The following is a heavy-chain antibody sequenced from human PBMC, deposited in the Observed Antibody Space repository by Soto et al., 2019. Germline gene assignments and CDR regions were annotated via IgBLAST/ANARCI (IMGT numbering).Heavy chain of an antibody. CDR1: GGTFSSYA. D-gene: IGHD2-21*02. V-gene: IGHV1-69*13. CDR3: AAIAGVTATNHYHYYYGMDH. CDR2: IIPIFGTA. J-gene: IGHJ6*02. Sequence: SVKVSCKASGGTFSSYAISGVRQAPGQGLEWMGGIIPIFGTANYAQKFQGRVTITADESTSTAYMELSSLRSEDPAVYYCAAIAGVTATNHYHYYYGMDHGGQGTTVSVSS.